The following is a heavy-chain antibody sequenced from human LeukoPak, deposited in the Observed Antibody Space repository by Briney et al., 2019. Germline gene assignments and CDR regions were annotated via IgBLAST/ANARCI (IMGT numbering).Heavy chain of an antibody. CDR3: AKLDYYDTH. J-gene: IGHJ4*02. V-gene: IGHV3-23*01. CDR2: ITGSSAST. CDR1: GFTFSSYA. D-gene: IGHD3-22*01. Sequence: GGSLRLSCAASGFTFSSYAMSWVRHAPGKGLEWVSSITGSSASTYYADSVKGRFTISRDNSKNTLYLQMNSLRAEDMAVYFCAKLDYYDTHWGQGTLVTVSS.